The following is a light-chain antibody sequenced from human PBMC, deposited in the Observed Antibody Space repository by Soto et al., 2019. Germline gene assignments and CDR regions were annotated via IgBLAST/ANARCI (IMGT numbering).Light chain of an antibody. J-gene: IGLJ1*01. Sequence: QAVVTQPPSASGTPGQRLIISCSGSTSNIGSHSVNWFQHLPGTAPRLLITTNNQRPSGVPDRFSGYKSDTSASLIISGLQSEDEAHYYCATWDDSLKGVFGTGTKVTVL. CDR2: TNN. V-gene: IGLV1-44*01. CDR1: TSNIGSHS. CDR3: ATWDDSLKGV.